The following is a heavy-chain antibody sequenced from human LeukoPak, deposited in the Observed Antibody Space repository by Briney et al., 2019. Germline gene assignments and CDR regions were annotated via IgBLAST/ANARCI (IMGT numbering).Heavy chain of an antibody. V-gene: IGHV3-23*01. D-gene: IGHD3-10*01. CDR1: GFTFSSYA. Sequence: PGGSLRLSCATSGFTFSSYAMSWVRQAPGKGLEWVSAISGSGSTTYYADSVKGRFTISRDNSKNTLYVQMNSLRAEDTAVYYCAILSSGDAFDIWGQGTMVTVSS. CDR3: AILSSGDAFDI. CDR2: ISGSGSTT. J-gene: IGHJ3*02.